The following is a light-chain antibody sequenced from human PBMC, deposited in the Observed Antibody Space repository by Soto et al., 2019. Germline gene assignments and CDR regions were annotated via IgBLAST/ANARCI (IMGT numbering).Light chain of an antibody. CDR2: GAS. J-gene: IGKJ1*01. V-gene: IGKV3-11*01. CDR1: ENVRTF. Sequence: EVVLTQSPATLSLSPGERATLSCRASENVRTFVDWYQQKPGQAPRLLMFGASNRATGIPARFSGSGSGTDVTLTISNLEPEDFAVYYCQQHSHWPPWTFGQGTRVEIQ. CDR3: QQHSHWPPWT.